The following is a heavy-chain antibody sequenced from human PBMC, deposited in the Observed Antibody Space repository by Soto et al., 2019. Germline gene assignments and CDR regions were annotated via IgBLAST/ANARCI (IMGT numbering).Heavy chain of an antibody. CDR3: ARGTTGYYGSGSYYKERTLRGGMDV. CDR1: GDSVSSSSAA. J-gene: IGHJ6*02. D-gene: IGHD3-10*01. CDR2: TYYRSKWYN. Sequence: SQTLSLTCAISGDSVSSSSAAWNWIRQSPSRGLEWLGRTYYRSKWYNDYAVSVKSRITINPDTSKNQFSLQLNSVTPEDTAVYYCARGTTGYYGSGSYYKERTLRGGMDVWGQGTTVTVSS. V-gene: IGHV6-1*01.